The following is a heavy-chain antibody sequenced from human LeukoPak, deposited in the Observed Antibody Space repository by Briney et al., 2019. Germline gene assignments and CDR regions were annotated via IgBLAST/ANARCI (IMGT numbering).Heavy chain of an antibody. Sequence: PSETLSLTCTVSGGSISSSSYYWGWIRQPPGKGLEWIGSIYYSGSTYYNPSLKSRVTISVDTSKNQFSLKLSSVTAADTAVYYCARRANTWFDPWGQGTLVTVS. D-gene: IGHD2/OR15-2a*01. CDR3: ARRANTWFDP. CDR2: IYYSGST. CDR1: GGSISSSSYY. V-gene: IGHV4-39*01. J-gene: IGHJ5*02.